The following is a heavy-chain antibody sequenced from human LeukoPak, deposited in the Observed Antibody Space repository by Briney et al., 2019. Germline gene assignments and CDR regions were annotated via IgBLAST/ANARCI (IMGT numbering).Heavy chain of an antibody. CDR3: AREGRNYYDSSGYYDY. D-gene: IGHD3-22*01. V-gene: IGHV4-4*07. CDR1: GGSISSYY. CDR2: IYTSGST. Sequence: SETLSLTCTVSGGSISSYYWSWIRQPAGKGLEWIGRIYTSGSTTYNPSLKSRVTMSVDTSKNQFSLQLNSVTPEDTAVYYCAREGRNYYDSSGYYDYWGQGTLVTVSS. J-gene: IGHJ4*02.